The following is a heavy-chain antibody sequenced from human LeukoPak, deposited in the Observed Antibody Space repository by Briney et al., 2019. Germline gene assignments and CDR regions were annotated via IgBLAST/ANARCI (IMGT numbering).Heavy chain of an antibody. J-gene: IGHJ4*02. CDR2: INHSGST. V-gene: IGHV4-34*01. CDR3: ARRMCSSTSCYTGKKYYFDF. Sequence: SETLSLTRAVYGGSFSGYYWSWIRQPPGKGLEWIGEINHSGSTNYNPSLKSRVTISVDTSKNQFSLKLSSVTAADTAVYYCARRMCSSTSCYTGKKYYFDFGGQGTLVTVSS. D-gene: IGHD2-2*01. CDR1: GGSFSGYY.